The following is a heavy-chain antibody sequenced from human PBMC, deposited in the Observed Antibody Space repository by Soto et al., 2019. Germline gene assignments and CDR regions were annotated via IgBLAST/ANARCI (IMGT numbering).Heavy chain of an antibody. D-gene: IGHD7-27*01. CDR2: INPNSGGT. V-gene: IGHV1-2*04. CDR1: GYTFTGYY. Sequence: ASVKVSCKASGYTFTGYYMHWVRQAPGQGLEWMGWINPNSGGTNYAQKFQGWVTMTRDTSISTAYMELSRLRSDDTAVYYCARAPWNWGRYYYFDYWGQGTLVTGSS. CDR3: ARAPWNWGRYYYFDY. J-gene: IGHJ4*02.